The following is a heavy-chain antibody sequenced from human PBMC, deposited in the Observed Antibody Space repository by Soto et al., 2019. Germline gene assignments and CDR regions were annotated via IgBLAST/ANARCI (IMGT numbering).Heavy chain of an antibody. CDR1: GGSISSGGYY. J-gene: IGHJ3*02. D-gene: IGHD6-6*01. CDR2: IYYSGST. CDR3: ARERSPSRSSAFDI. Sequence: PSETLSLTCTVSGGSISSGGYYWSWIRQHPGKGLEWIGYIYYSGSTYYNPSLKSRVTISVATSNNQFSLKLSSVTAADTALYFCARERSPSRSSAFDIWGQATIGTV. V-gene: IGHV4-31*03.